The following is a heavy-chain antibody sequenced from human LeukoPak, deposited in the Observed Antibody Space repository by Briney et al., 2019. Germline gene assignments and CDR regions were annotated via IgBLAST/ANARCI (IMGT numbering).Heavy chain of an antibody. CDR3: ARDNSIAFDY. CDR2: INRDGSST. CDR1: GIIFSNYW. Sequence: GGTLRLSCAASGIIFSNYWMHWVRQAPEKGLVWVSRINRDGSSTSYADSVKGRFTISRDNSKNTLYLQMNSLRAEDTAVYYCARDNSIAFDYWGQGTLVTVSS. D-gene: IGHD2/OR15-2a*01. J-gene: IGHJ4*02. V-gene: IGHV3-74*01.